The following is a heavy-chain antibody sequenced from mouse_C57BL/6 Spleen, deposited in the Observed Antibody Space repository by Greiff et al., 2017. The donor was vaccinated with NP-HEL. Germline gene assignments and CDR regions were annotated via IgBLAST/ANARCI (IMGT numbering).Heavy chain of an antibody. CDR1: GYTFTDYN. D-gene: IGHD5-5*01. CDR2: INPNNGGT. J-gene: IGHJ1*03. CDR3: ASGHAYLKDWYFDV. V-gene: IGHV1-18*01. Sequence: VQLQQSGPELVKPGASVKIPCKASGYTFTDYNMDWVKQSHGKSLEWIGDINPNNGGTIYNQKFKGKAPLTVDKSSRTAYMELRSLTSEDTAVYYCASGHAYLKDWYFDVWGTGTTVTVSS.